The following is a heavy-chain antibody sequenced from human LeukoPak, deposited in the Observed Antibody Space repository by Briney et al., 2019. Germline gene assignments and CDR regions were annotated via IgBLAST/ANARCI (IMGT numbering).Heavy chain of an antibody. Sequence: SQTLSLTCTVSGGSISSGGYYWSWIRQPPGKGLEWIGYIYHSGSTYYNPSLKSRVTISVDRSKNQFSLKLSSVTAADTAVYYCACRTVTTNAFDIWGQGTMVTVSS. D-gene: IGHD4-11*01. V-gene: IGHV4-30-2*01. CDR2: IYHSGST. J-gene: IGHJ3*02. CDR3: ACRTVTTNAFDI. CDR1: GGSISSGGYY.